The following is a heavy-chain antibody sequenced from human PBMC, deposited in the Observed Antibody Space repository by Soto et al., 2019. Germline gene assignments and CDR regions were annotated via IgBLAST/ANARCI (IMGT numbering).Heavy chain of an antibody. Sequence: SETLSLTCTVSGGSISSYYWNWIRQPPGKGLEWIGYIYDSGSTSYNPSLKSRVTISVDTSKNQFSLRLSSVSAAETAVYYCARRPGYGNALDIWCQGPMVTVSS. CDR3: ARRPGYGNALDI. CDR2: IYDSGST. CDR1: GGSISSYY. J-gene: IGHJ3*02. V-gene: IGHV4-59*08. D-gene: IGHD5-18*01.